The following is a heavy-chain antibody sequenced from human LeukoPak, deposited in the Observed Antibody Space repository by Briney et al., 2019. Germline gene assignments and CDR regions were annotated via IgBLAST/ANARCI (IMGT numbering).Heavy chain of an antibody. CDR1: GFTFSSYS. J-gene: IGHJ4*02. D-gene: IGHD6-13*01. V-gene: IGHV3-21*01. CDR3: AGGIVAVGNIDY. CDR2: ISSSSSYI. Sequence: PGGSLRLSCAASGFTFSSYSMNWVRQAPGKGLEWVSSISSSSSYIYYADSVKGRLTISRDNAKNSLYLQMNSLRAEDTAVYYCAGGIVAVGNIDYWGQGTLVTVSS.